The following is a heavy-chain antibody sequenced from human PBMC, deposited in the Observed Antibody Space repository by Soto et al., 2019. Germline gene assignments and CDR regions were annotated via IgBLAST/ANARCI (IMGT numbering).Heavy chain of an antibody. CDR2: INPNSGDT. Sequence: QVQLVQSGAEVKKPGASVKVSCKASGYTFTGYYMHWVRQAPGQGLEWMGWINPNSGDTNYAQKFEDWVTRTRDTSISTADKELGRLRAADTAVYYRARAGGSSGRSPGYWGQGTLVTVSS. CDR1: GYTFTGYY. V-gene: IGHV1-2*04. CDR3: ARAGGSSGRSPGY. J-gene: IGHJ4*02. D-gene: IGHD6-19*01.